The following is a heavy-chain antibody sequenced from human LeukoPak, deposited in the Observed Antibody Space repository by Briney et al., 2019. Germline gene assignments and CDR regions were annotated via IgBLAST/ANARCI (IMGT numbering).Heavy chain of an antibody. V-gene: IGHV4-4*09. J-gene: IGHJ5*02. Sequence: SETLSLTCTVSGGSISSYYWSWIRQPPGKGLEWIGYIYTSGSTNYNPSLKSRVTISVDTSKNQFSLKLSSVTAADTAVYYCASSSTSRENWFDPWGQGTLVTVSS. CDR1: GGSISSYY. CDR2: IYTSGST. D-gene: IGHD6-6*01. CDR3: ASSSTSRENWFDP.